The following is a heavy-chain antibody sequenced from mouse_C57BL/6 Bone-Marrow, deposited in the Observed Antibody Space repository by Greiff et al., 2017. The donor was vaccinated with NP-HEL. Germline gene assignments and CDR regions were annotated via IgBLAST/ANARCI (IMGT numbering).Heavy chain of an antibody. CDR2: IDPETGGT. CDR1: GYTFTDYE. D-gene: IGHD2-3*01. Sequence: QVQLQQSGAELVRPGASVTLSCKASGYTFTDYEMHWVKQTPVHGLEWIGAIDPETGGTAYNQKFKGKAILTADKSSSTAYMELRSLTSEDSAVYYCTRWDDGYYVDYWGQGTTLTVSS. J-gene: IGHJ2*01. V-gene: IGHV1-15*01. CDR3: TRWDDGYYVDY.